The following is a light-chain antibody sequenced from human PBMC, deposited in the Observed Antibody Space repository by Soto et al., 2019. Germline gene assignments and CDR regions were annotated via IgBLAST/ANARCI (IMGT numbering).Light chain of an antibody. CDR1: QSVSSN. J-gene: IGKJ2*01. Sequence: EIVLTQSPATLSLSPGERATLSCRASQSVSSNLAWYQQKPGQAPRLLIYDASNRATGIPARFSGSGSGTDFTLTISSLEPEDFAVYYCQQRSNFMYTFGRGTKVEIK. CDR2: DAS. V-gene: IGKV3-11*01. CDR3: QQRSNFMYT.